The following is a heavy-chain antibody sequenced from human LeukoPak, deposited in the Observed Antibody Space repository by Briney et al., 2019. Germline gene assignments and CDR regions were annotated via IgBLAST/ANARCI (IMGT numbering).Heavy chain of an antibody. CDR3: ARLTSVYDYVWGNYRPPDY. D-gene: IGHD3-16*02. Sequence: GGSLRLSCAASGFMFGSYWMTWVCQAPGKGLEWVANIQQDGSEKYYVDSVKGRFTISRDNAKNSLFLQMNSLRAEDTAVYYCARLTSVYDYVWGNYRPPDYWGQGTLVTVSS. CDR2: IQQDGSEK. CDR1: GFMFGSYW. V-gene: IGHV3-7*01. J-gene: IGHJ4*02.